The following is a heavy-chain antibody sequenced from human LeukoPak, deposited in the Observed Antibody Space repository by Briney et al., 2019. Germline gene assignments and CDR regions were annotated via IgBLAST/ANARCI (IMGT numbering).Heavy chain of an antibody. CDR1: GYTFSGNW. J-gene: IGHJ4*02. D-gene: IGHD3-22*01. Sequence: GESLKISCKGSGYTFSGNWIGWVRQMPGKGLEWMGIINPGDSDTRYSPSFQGQVTISADKSISTAYLQWSSLKASDSAMYYCARHYYEKLLEGYFDYWGQGTLVTVSS. CDR2: INPGDSDT. CDR3: ARHYYEKLLEGYFDY. V-gene: IGHV5-51*01.